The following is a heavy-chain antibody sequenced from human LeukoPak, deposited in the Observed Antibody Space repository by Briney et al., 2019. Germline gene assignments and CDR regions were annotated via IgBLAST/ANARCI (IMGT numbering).Heavy chain of an antibody. J-gene: IGHJ4*02. D-gene: IGHD1-1*01. Sequence: ASVKVSCKXSGYTFTGDYMHWVRQAPGQGLEWMGWINPNSGGTNYAQKFQGRVTMTRDTSISTAYMELSRLRSDDTAVYYCARDPGTTGTTDYWGQGTLVTVSS. CDR2: INPNSGGT. CDR3: ARDPGTTGTTDY. CDR1: GYTFTGDY. V-gene: IGHV1-2*02.